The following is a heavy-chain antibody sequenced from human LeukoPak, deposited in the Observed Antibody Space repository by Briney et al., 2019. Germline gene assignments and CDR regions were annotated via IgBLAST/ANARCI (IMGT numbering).Heavy chain of an antibody. J-gene: IGHJ4*02. CDR1: GGSISSYY. Sequence: SETLSLTCTVSGGSISSYYWSWIRQPPGKGLEWIGYIYYSGTTNYNPSLKSRVTILVDTSKNQFSLNLSSVTAADTAVYYCARRGIAAAGYDYWGQGTLVTVPS. CDR2: IYYSGTT. V-gene: IGHV4-59*08. D-gene: IGHD6-13*01. CDR3: ARRGIAAAGYDY.